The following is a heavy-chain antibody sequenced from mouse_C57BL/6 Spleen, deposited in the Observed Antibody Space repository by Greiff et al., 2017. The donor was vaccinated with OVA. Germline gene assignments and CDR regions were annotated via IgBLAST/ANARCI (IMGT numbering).Heavy chain of an antibody. J-gene: IGHJ2*01. Sequence: EVQLQQSGPELVKPGASVKISCKASGYSFTGYYMNWVKQSPEKSLEWIGEINPSTGGTTYNQKFKAKATLTVDKSSSTAYMQLKSLTSEDSAVYYCAFYYDYDKGDYWGQGTTLTVSS. V-gene: IGHV1-42*01. CDR3: AFYYDYDKGDY. CDR2: INPSTGGT. CDR1: GYSFTGYY. D-gene: IGHD2-4*01.